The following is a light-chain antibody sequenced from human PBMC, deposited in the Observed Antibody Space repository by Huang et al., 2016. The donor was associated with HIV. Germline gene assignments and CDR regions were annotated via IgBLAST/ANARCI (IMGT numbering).Light chain of an antibody. CDR3: QQYGSSPLT. CDR2: GAS. CDR1: QSVSTNF. J-gene: IGKJ4*01. Sequence: EIVLTQSPGTLSLSPGERATLSCRASQSVSTNFLAWYQQNPGQTPRLLIYGASSRATGIPDRFSGSGAGTDCTLTISRLEPEDFAVYYCQQYGSSPLTFGGGTKVEIK. V-gene: IGKV3-20*01.